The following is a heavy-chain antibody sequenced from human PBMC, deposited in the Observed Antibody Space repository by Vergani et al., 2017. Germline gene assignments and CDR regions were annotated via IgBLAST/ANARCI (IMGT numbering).Heavy chain of an antibody. V-gene: IGHV1-46*03. Sequence: QVQVGQSGAEVKKSGASVKVSCKTSGYTFSNYYMHWVRQAPGQGLEWMGIINLSGGHTNYAQKFQGRVTMTRYTSTSTVYMELSSLRSEDTAIYYCARGDYGILTDYRYWGQGTLVTVSA. CDR1: GYTFSNYY. J-gene: IGHJ4*02. CDR3: ARGDYGILTDYRY. D-gene: IGHD3-9*01. CDR2: INLSGGHT.